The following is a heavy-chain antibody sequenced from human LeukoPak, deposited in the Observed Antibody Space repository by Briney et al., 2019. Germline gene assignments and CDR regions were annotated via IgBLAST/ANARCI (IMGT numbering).Heavy chain of an antibody. Sequence: GGSLRLSCAASGFTFSSYWMHWVRQAPGKGLVWVSRINSDGSTTTYADSVKGRFTISRDNVKNTLYLQMNSLRAEDTAVYYCARGYSGSYRVDYWGQGTLVTVSS. CDR1: GFTFSSYW. CDR3: ARGYSGSYRVDY. V-gene: IGHV3-74*01. CDR2: INSDGSTT. J-gene: IGHJ4*02. D-gene: IGHD1-26*01.